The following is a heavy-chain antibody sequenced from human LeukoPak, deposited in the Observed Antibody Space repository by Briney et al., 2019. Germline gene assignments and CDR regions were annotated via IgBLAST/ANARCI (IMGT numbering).Heavy chain of an antibody. CDR3: AETDDTYYYDSSGSEGTFDY. CDR2: ISYDGRNK. Sequence: GGSLRLSCAGSGFTFNSYGMHWVRQAPGKGLEWVAVISYDGRNKFYADSVKGRFTISRDNSKNTLYLQMNSLRAEDTAVYYCAETDDTYYYDSSGSEGTFDYWGQGTLVTVSS. CDR1: GFTFNSYG. V-gene: IGHV3-30*18. D-gene: IGHD3-22*01. J-gene: IGHJ4*02.